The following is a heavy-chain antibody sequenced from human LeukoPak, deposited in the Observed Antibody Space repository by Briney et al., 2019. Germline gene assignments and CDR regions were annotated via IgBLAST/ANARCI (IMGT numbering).Heavy chain of an antibody. CDR2: INPSGGSS. CDR1: GYTFTSYY. D-gene: IGHD2-2*02. V-gene: IGHV1-46*01. Sequence: ASVKVSCKASGYTFTSYYMHWVRQAPGQGLEWMGIINPSGGSSSYAQKFQGRVTITADESTSTAYMELSSLRSEDTAVYYCARGCSSTSCYMDMFGPPGVTNWFDPWGQGTLVTVSS. J-gene: IGHJ5*02. CDR3: ARGCSSTSCYMDMFGPPGVTNWFDP.